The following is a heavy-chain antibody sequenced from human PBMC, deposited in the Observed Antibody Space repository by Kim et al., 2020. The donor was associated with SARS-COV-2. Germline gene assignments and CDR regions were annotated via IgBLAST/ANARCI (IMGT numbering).Heavy chain of an antibody. CDR2: ISSNGGST. CDR3: VKRRHISGNSADNYFDY. J-gene: IGHJ4*02. CDR1: GFTFSSYA. D-gene: IGHD1-20*01. V-gene: IGHV3-64D*09. Sequence: GGSLRLSCSASGFTFSSYAMHWVRQAPGKGLEYVSAISSNGGSTYYADSVKGRFTISRDNSKNTLYLQMSSLRAEDTAVYYCVKRRHISGNSADNYFDYWGQGTLVTVSS.